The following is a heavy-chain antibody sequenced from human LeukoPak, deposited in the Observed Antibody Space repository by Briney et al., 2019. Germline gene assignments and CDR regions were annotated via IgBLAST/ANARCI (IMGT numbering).Heavy chain of an antibody. CDR3: AREGGYFDY. CDR1: GFTFSSSS. Sequence: GGSLRLSCAASGFTFSSSSMKWVRQAPGKGLEFVSSISPSSSYIYYADSVKGRFTISRDDAKNSLFLQMNSLRAEDTAVYYCAREGGYFDYWGRGTLVTVSS. J-gene: IGHJ4*02. V-gene: IGHV3-21*06. D-gene: IGHD2-15*01. CDR2: ISPSSSYI.